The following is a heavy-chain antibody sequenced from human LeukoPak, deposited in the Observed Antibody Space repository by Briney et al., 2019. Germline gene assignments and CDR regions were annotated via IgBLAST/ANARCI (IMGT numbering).Heavy chain of an antibody. CDR3: ARDNYDSSGYYFD. V-gene: IGHV3-48*03. J-gene: IGHJ4*02. CDR1: GFTFSSYE. CDR2: ISSSGSII. D-gene: IGHD3-22*01. Sequence: GWSLSLSCAASGFTFSSYEMNWVRQAPGKGLEGVSYISSSGSIIYYADSVKGRFTISRDNAKNSLYLQMNSLRAEDTAVYYCARDNYDSSGYYFDWGQGTLVTVSS.